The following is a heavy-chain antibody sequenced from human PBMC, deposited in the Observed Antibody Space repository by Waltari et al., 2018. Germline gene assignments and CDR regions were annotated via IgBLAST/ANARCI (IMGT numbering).Heavy chain of an antibody. D-gene: IGHD4-17*01. CDR2: IYYSGST. V-gene: IGHV4-30-4*08. Sequence: QVQLQESGPGLVKPSQTLSLTCTVSGGSISSGDYYWSWIRQPPGKGLEWIGYIYYSGSTYYNPSLKSRVTISVDTSKNQFSLKLSSVTAADTAVYYCARCSYAIDDYGDYGWFDPWGQGTLVTVSS. J-gene: IGHJ5*02. CDR3: ARCSYAIDDYGDYGWFDP. CDR1: GGSISSGDYY.